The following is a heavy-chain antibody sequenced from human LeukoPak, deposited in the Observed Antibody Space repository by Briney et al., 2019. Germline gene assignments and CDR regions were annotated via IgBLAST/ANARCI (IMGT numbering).Heavy chain of an antibody. Sequence: GESLKISCKDSGHSLITNWIGWVRQMPGKGLEWMGIIYPDDSDTIYSPSFQGLVTISADKSISTAYLQWSSLKASDTAMYYCATLTTHFYDRRFDAFDVWGQGTMVIVSS. D-gene: IGHD2/OR15-2a*01. V-gene: IGHV5-51*01. CDR1: GHSLITNW. J-gene: IGHJ3*01. CDR3: ATLTTHFYDRRFDAFDV. CDR2: IYPDDSDT.